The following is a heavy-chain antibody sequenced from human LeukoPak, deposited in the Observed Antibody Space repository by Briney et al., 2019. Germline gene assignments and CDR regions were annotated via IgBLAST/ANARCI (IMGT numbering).Heavy chain of an antibody. CDR1: GFTFSSYG. CDR2: IRYDGSNK. D-gene: IGHD2-15*01. Sequence: PGGSLRLSCAASGFTFSSYGMHWVRQAPGKGLEWVAFIRYDGSNKYYADSVKGRFTISRDNSKNTLYLQMNSLRAEDTAVYYCAKDRNVVVVAATADYWGQGTLVTVSS. J-gene: IGHJ4*02. CDR3: AKDRNVVVVAATADY. V-gene: IGHV3-30*02.